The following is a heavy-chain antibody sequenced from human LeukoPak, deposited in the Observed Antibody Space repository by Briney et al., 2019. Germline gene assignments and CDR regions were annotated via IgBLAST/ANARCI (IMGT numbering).Heavy chain of an antibody. CDR1: GGSISSGGYY. Sequence: PSETLSLTCTVSGGSISSGGYYWSWIRQHPGKGLEWIGYIYYSGSTYYNPSLKSRVTISVDTSKNQFSLKLSSVTAADTAVYYCARVFGYDSSGYYCNFDYWGQGTLVTVSS. V-gene: IGHV4-31*03. CDR3: ARVFGYDSSGYYCNFDY. J-gene: IGHJ4*02. CDR2: IYYSGST. D-gene: IGHD3-22*01.